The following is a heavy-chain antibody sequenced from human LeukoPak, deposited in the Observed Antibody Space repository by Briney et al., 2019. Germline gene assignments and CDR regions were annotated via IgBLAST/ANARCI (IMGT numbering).Heavy chain of an antibody. Sequence: SVKVSCKASGGTFSSYAISWVRQAPEQGLEWMGGIIPIFGTANYAQKFQGRVTITADESTSTAYMELSSLRSEDTAVYYCARVFYDSSGYYYYAFDIWGQGTMVTVSS. CDR1: GGTFSSYA. V-gene: IGHV1-69*13. CDR3: ARVFYDSSGYYYYAFDI. J-gene: IGHJ3*02. D-gene: IGHD3-22*01. CDR2: IIPIFGTA.